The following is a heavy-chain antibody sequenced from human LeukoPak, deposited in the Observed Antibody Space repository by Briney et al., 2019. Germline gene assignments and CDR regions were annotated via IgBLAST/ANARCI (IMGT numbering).Heavy chain of an antibody. CDR2: ISAYNGDT. Sequence: ASVKVSCKASGYTFKTYSLTWVRQAPGQGLEWMGRISAYNGDTNYAQKFQGRVALTADTLTRTGYMELTSLRSDDTAVYYCAFRGVIPNYFDYWGQGSLVTVSS. V-gene: IGHV1-18*01. J-gene: IGHJ4*02. CDR3: AFRGVIPNYFDY. CDR1: GYTFKTYS. D-gene: IGHD3-10*01.